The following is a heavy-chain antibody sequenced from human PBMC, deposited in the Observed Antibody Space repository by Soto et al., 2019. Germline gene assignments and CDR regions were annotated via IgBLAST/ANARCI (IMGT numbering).Heavy chain of an antibody. CDR3: ARDLEDFWSGYLAYAFDI. CDR2: ISAYNGNT. J-gene: IGHJ3*02. D-gene: IGHD3-3*01. V-gene: IGHV1-18*01. Sequence: QVQLVQSGAEVKKPGASVKVSCKASGYTFTSYGIIWVRQAPGQGLEWMGWISAYNGNTNYAQKLQGRVTMTTDTSTSTDYNELRSLRSDDTAVYYCARDLEDFWSGYLAYAFDIWGQGTMVTVSS. CDR1: GYTFTSYG.